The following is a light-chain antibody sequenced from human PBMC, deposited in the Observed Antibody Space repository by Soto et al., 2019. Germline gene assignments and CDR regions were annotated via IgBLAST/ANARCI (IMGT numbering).Light chain of an antibody. CDR1: QSVSSSY. Sequence: EIGLTQSPGTLSFSPGERATLSCRASQSVSSSYLAWYQQKPGQAPRLLIYGASSRATGIPDRFSGSGSGTDFTLTISRLEPEDFAVYYCQQYGSFWPFGPGPKV. V-gene: IGKV3-20*01. CDR3: QQYGSFWP. J-gene: IGKJ1*01. CDR2: GAS.